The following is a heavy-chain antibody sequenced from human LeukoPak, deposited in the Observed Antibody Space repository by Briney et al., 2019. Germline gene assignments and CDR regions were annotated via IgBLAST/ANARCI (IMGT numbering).Heavy chain of an antibody. Sequence: GGSLRLSCAASGFTFSSYAMSWVRQAPGKGLEWVSAISGSGDGTYYADSVKGRFTISRDSSKNTLYLQMNSLRAEDTAVYYCTTLFHDYGDYTFDYWGQGTLVTVSS. J-gene: IGHJ4*02. CDR2: ISGSGDGT. V-gene: IGHV3-23*01. CDR3: TTLFHDYGDYTFDY. D-gene: IGHD4-17*01. CDR1: GFTFSSYA.